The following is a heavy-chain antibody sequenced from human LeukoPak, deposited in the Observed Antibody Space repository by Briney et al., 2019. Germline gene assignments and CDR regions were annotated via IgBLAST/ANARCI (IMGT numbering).Heavy chain of an antibody. CDR1: GGSISSGGYY. V-gene: IGHV4-31*03. CDR3: AREHGVLLWFGGSWGVFDI. D-gene: IGHD3-10*01. J-gene: IGHJ3*02. Sequence: PSETLSDTCTVSGGSISSGGYYWSWIRQHPGKGLEWIGYIYYSGSTYCNPSLKSRVTISVDTSKNQFSLKLSSVTAADTAVYYCAREHGVLLWFGGSWGVFDIWGQGSMVTVSS. CDR2: IYYSGST.